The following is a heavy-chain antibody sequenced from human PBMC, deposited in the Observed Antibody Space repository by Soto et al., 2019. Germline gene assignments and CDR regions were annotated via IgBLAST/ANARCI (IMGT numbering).Heavy chain of an antibody. CDR1: GFTFSKFA. CDR3: AKDISSYSGGYTYYFDY. D-gene: IGHD1-26*01. CDR2: ISNDGRKK. J-gene: IGHJ4*02. Sequence: QVQLVEFGGGAVQPGRSLRLSCAASGFTFSKFATHWVRQAPGKGLEWVAVISNDGRKKYYADSVTGRFTISRENSNNTLSLQMNSLRLEDTAVYYCAKDISSYSGGYTYYFDYWGQGTLVTVSS. V-gene: IGHV3-30*18.